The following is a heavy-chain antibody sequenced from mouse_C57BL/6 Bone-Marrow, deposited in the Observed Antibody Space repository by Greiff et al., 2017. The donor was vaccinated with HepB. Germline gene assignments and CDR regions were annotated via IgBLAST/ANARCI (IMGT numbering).Heavy chain of an antibody. Sequence: QVQLQQPGAELVMPGASVKLSCKASGYTFTSYWMHWVKQRPGQGLEWIGEIDPSDSYTNYNQKFKGKSTLTVDKSSSTAYMQLSSLTSEDSAVYDCARLVTTGFDYWGQGTTLTVSS. CDR1: GYTFTSYW. V-gene: IGHV1-69*01. J-gene: IGHJ2*01. CDR3: ARLVTTGFDY. CDR2: IDPSDSYT. D-gene: IGHD1-1*01.